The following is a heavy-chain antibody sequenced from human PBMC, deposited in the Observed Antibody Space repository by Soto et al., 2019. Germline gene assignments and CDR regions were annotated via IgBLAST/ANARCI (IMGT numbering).Heavy chain of an antibody. CDR3: ARPLYSSSTRDHYYYYGMDV. CDR1: GYTFTNYG. CDR2: ISAYNGDT. J-gene: IGHJ6*02. Sequence: ASVKVSCKTSGYTFTNYGITWVRQAPGQGLKWMGWISAYNGDTKYAQKVRGRVTMTTDTSTSTAYMELRSLRSDDTAVYYCARPLYSSSTRDHYYYYGMDVWGQGTTVTVSS. D-gene: IGHD3-22*01. V-gene: IGHV1-18*01.